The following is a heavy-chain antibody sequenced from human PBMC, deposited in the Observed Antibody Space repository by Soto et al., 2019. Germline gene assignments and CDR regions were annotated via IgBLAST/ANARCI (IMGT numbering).Heavy chain of an antibody. CDR3: ARVEAVAGTLYYGMDV. CDR1: GFTFSSYS. V-gene: IGHV3-48*02. J-gene: IGHJ6*02. CDR2: ISSSSSTI. D-gene: IGHD6-19*01. Sequence: PGGSLRLSCAASGFTFSSYSMNWVRQAPGKGLEWVSYISSSSSTIYYADSVKGRFTISRDNAKNSLYLQMNSLRDEDTAVYYCARVEAVAGTLYYGMDVWGQGTTVTVSS.